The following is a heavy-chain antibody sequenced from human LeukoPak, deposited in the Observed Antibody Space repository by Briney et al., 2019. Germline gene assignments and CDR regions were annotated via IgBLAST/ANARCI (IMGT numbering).Heavy chain of an antibody. J-gene: IGHJ4*02. V-gene: IGHV3-23*01. CDR1: GFTFSSYA. CDR3: AKGSSSDGYAAADY. Sequence: SGGSLRLSCAASGFTFSSYAMSWVRQAPGKGLEWVSAISGSGGSTYYADSVKGRFTISRDNSKNTLYLQMNSLRAEDTAVYYCAKGSSSDGYAAADYWGQGTLVTVSS. D-gene: IGHD2-2*01. CDR2: ISGSGGST.